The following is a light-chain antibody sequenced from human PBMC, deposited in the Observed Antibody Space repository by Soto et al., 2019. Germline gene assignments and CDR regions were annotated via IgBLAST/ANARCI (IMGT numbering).Light chain of an antibody. J-gene: IGKJ1*01. V-gene: IGKV3-20*01. CDR1: QTVANNY. CDR2: DAS. CDR3: QQCASSPRT. Sequence: DIVLTQSPGTLSLSPGERATLSCRASQTVANNYLAWYQQKPGQAPKVLIYDASRRATGLPDRFSGSGSGTDFTLTIARLEPDDFAVYSCQQCASSPRTFGQGTKVEIK.